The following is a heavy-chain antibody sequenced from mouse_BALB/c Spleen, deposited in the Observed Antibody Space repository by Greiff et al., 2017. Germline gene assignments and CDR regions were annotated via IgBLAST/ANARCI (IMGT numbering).Heavy chain of an antibody. Sequence: QVQLQQPGAELMKPGASVKISCKATGYTFSSYWIEWVKQRPGHGLEWIGEILPGSGSTNYNEKFKGKATFTADTSSNTAYMQLSSLTSEDSAVYYCARRGLRWYFDYWGQGTLVTVSA. CDR2: ILPGSGST. V-gene: IGHV1-9*01. D-gene: IGHD2-2*01. CDR1: GYTFSSYW. CDR3: ARRGLRWYFDY. J-gene: IGHJ3*01.